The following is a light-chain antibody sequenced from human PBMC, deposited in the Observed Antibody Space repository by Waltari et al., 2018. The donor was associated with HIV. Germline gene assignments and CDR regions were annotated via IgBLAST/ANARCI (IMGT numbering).Light chain of an antibody. J-gene: IGLJ3*02. CDR2: EVT. CDR3: CSYTTSITFV. Sequence: QSALTQPASVSGSPGQSITISCTGSRSDVGYYNYVSWYQQHPGKAPRLIIFEVTNRPSGVSDRFSGSKSGNTASLTISGLQPEDEADYYCCSYTTSITFVFGGGTKLTVL. CDR1: RSDVGYYNY. V-gene: IGLV2-14*01.